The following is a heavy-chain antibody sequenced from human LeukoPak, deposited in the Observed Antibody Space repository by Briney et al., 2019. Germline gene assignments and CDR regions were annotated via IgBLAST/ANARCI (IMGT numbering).Heavy chain of an antibody. J-gene: IGHJ5*02. CDR1: GFTFSTYR. D-gene: IGHD5-12*01. V-gene: IGHV3-30*03. CDR3: ARSDVDMAA. Sequence: TGRSLRLSCAASGFTFSTYRMHWVRQAPGKGLEWVAVISNDGSNKLYTDSVKGRFTISRDNSKNTLYLQMNSLRAEDTAVYYCARSDVDMAAWGQGTLVTVSS. CDR2: ISNDGSNK.